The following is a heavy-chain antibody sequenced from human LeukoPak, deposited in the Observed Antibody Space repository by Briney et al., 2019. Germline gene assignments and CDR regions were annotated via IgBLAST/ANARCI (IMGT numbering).Heavy chain of an antibody. V-gene: IGHV4-39*01. CDR1: GDSISSNSYY. D-gene: IGHD3-3*01. Sequence: SETLSLTCTVSGDSISSNSYYWGWIRQPPGKGLEWIGNIYYSGSTYYNPSLKSRVTISVDTSKNQFSLKLSSVTAADTAVYYCARAKGRVSIFGVVISPLDHWGQGTLVTVSS. CDR3: ARAKGRVSIFGVVISPLDH. CDR2: IYYSGST. J-gene: IGHJ4*02.